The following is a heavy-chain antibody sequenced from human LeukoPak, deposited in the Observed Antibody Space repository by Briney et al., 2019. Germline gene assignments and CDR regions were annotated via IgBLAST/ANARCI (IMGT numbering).Heavy chain of an antibody. CDR3: ARELVSVTRHDGLDV. CDR1: GFTFSNYY. J-gene: IGHJ6*02. CDR2: ISGSGSST. D-gene: IGHD4-17*01. Sequence: GGSLRLSCAASGFTFSNYYMSWIRQAPGKGLEWVSYISGSGSSTNYADSVRGRFTISRDNSKNTVFLDVNSLRGEDTAVYFCARELVSVTRHDGLDVWGQGTTVIVSS. V-gene: IGHV3-11*06.